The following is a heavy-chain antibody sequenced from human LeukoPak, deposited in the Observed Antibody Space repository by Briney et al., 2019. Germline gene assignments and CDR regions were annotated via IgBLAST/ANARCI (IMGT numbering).Heavy chain of an antibody. CDR1: GFIFSNYN. J-gene: IGHJ4*02. V-gene: IGHV3-21*01. CDR2: ISFSSDYI. D-gene: IGHD4-17*01. CDR3: ARGALTTTFDY. Sequence: GGSLRLSCAASGFIFSNYNMNWVRQAPGKGLEWVSSISFSSDYIYYADSLKGRFTISRDNAHNSLYLQMNSLRADGTAIYFCARGALTTTFDYWGQGALVTVSS.